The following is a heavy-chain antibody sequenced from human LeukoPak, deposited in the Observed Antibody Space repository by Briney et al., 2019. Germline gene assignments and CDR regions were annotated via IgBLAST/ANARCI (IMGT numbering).Heavy chain of an antibody. CDR2: INHSGST. D-gene: IGHD3-10*01. CDR3: ARGVGVIGSGSYSGADY. Sequence: PPTLSLTCAVYGGSFSGYYWSWIRQPPGKGLERIGEINHSGSTNYSPSLKSRVNISVDTYKNQFSLKLSSVTAADTAVYYCARGVGVIGSGSYSGADYWGQGTLVTVSS. V-gene: IGHV4-34*01. J-gene: IGHJ4*02. CDR1: GGSFSGYY.